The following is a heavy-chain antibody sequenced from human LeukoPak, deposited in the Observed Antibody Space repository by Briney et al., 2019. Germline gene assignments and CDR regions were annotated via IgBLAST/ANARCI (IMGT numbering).Heavy chain of an antibody. V-gene: IGHV3-23*01. D-gene: IGHD3-9*01. J-gene: IGHJ6*02. Sequence: GGSLRLSCAASGFTFSSYAMSWVRQAPGKGLEWVSAISGSGGSTYYAASVKGRFTISRDNSKNTLYLQMNRLRAEDPAVYYCVGSSDYDILTGTLRYGMDVWGQGTTVTVSS. CDR3: VGSSDYDILTGTLRYGMDV. CDR1: GFTFSSYA. CDR2: ISGSGGST.